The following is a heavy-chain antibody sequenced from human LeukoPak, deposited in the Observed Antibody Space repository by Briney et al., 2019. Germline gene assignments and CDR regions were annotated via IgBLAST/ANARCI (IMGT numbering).Heavy chain of an antibody. CDR1: GFTFDGYG. J-gene: IGHJ6*03. V-gene: IGHV3-20*04. CDR2: INWNGGRK. D-gene: IGHD5-18*01. CDR3: ARAGGYSDGYYYYRDV. Sequence: PGGSLRLSCAASGFTFDGYGMSWVRQTPGKGLEWVSSINWNGGRKAYADSVKGRFTISRDNTNNSLYLQMNSLRAEDTALYYCARAGGYSDGYYYYRDVWGKGTTVTVSS.